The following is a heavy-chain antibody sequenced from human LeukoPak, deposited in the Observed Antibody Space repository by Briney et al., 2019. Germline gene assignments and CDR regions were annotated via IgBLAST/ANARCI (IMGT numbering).Heavy chain of an antibody. CDR3: AKASGSYYYYYIDV. CDR1: GFTFDDYA. V-gene: IGHV3-9*03. J-gene: IGHJ6*03. CDR2: ISWNSGNI. D-gene: IGHD3-10*01. Sequence: GRSLRLSCAASGFTFDDYAMHWVRQAPGKGLEWVSGISWNSGNIDYADSVKGRFTISRDNAKNYLYRQMNSLRAEDMALYYCAKASGSYYYYYIDVWGKGTTVTVSS.